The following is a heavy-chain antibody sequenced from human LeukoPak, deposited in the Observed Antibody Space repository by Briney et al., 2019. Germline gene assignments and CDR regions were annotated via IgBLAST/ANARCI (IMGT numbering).Heavy chain of an antibody. CDR3: ARANPARSYYDILTGYYIQSGGFDY. J-gene: IGHJ4*02. Sequence: ASVKVSCKASGYTFTSYDINWVRQATGQGLEWMGWMNPNSGNTGYAQKFQGRVTITRNTSISTAYMELSSLRSEDTAVYYCARANPARSYYDILTGYYIQSGGFDYWGQGTLVTVSS. V-gene: IGHV1-8*03. CDR1: GYTFTSYD. D-gene: IGHD3-9*01. CDR2: MNPNSGNT.